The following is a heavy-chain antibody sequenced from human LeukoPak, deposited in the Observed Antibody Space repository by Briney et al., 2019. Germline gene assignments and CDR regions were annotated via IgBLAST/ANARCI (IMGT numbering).Heavy chain of an antibody. D-gene: IGHD3-16*01. CDR2: IYHSGST. Sequence: SETLSLTCAVSGYSISSGYLSGWIRQPPGKGLEWIGTIYHSGSTYYNSSLKSRVTISVDTSSNQFSLNLTSVTAADTAVYYCARVGGGTFAYWGQGTLVTVSS. V-gene: IGHV4-38-2*01. J-gene: IGHJ4*02. CDR3: ARVGGGTFAY. CDR1: GYSISSGYL.